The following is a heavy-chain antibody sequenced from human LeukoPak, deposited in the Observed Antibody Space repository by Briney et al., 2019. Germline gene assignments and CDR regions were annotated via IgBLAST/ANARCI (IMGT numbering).Heavy chain of an antibody. D-gene: IGHD3-22*01. J-gene: IGHJ4*02. CDR3: ASGGYYDTCGYRPNDY. Sequence: PSETLSLTCTVSGGSINSILYYWGWIRQPPGKGLEWIGSIYYSGSTYYNPSLKSRDTIFVETSKNQLSLKLSPETAADPPVYYCASGGYYDTCGYRPNDYWGQGTLVSVTS. CDR2: IYYSGST. CDR1: GGSINSILYY. V-gene: IGHV4-39*01.